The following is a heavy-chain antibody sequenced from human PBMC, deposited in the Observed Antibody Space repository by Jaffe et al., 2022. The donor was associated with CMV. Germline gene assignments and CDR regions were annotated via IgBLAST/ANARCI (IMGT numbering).Heavy chain of an antibody. V-gene: IGHV4-59*08. D-gene: IGHD7-27*01. J-gene: IGHJ2*01. CDR2: IYYSGST. CDR3: ARLHFENWGLYWYFDL. CDR1: GGSISSYY. Sequence: QVQLQESGPGLVKPSETLSLTCTVSGGSISSYYWSWIRQPPGKGLEWIGYIYYSGSTNYNPSLKSRVTISVDTSKNQFSLKLSSVTAADTAVYYCARLHFENWGLYWYFDLWGRGTLVTVSS.